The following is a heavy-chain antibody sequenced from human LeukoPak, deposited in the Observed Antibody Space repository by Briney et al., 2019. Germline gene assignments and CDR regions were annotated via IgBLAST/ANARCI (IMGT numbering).Heavy chain of an antibody. CDR1: GGSFSGYY. D-gene: IGHD3-22*01. V-gene: IGHV4-34*01. Sequence: SETLSLTCAVYGGSFSGYYWSWIRQPPGKGLEWIGEINHSGSTNYNPSLKSRVTISVDTAKNQFSLKLSSVTAADTAVYYCARGLHYYDSSGYYSWYYYYYMDVWGKGTTDTVSS. J-gene: IGHJ6*03. CDR2: INHSGST. CDR3: ARGLHYYDSSGYYSWYYYYYMDV.